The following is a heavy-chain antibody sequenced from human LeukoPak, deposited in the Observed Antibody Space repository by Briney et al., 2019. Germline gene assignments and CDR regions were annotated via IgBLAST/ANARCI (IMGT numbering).Heavy chain of an antibody. V-gene: IGHV3-48*04. CDR2: ITSSSGTK. CDR1: GFTFSSYS. J-gene: IGHJ4*02. D-gene: IGHD3-22*01. Sequence: GGSLRLSCAASGFTFSSYSMNWVRQAPGKGLEWVSYITSSSGTKYYADSVKGRFTISRDNAKNSLYLQMNSLRADDTAVYYCARGRRNYDSSGYQGGDYWGQGTLVTVSS. CDR3: ARGRRNYDSSGYQGGDY.